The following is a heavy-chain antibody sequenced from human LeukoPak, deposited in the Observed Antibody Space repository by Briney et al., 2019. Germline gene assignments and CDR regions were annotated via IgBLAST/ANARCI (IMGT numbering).Heavy chain of an antibody. CDR1: GGSFSGYY. Sequence: PSETLSLTCAVYGGSFSGYYWSWIRQPPGKGLEWIGEINHSGSTNYNPSLKSRVTISVDTSKNQFSLKLSSVTAADTAVYYCARFTIIVVETCFAPWGQGTLATVSS. V-gene: IGHV4-34*01. CDR3: ARFTIIVVETCFAP. D-gene: IGHD3-22*01. CDR2: INHSGST. J-gene: IGHJ5*02.